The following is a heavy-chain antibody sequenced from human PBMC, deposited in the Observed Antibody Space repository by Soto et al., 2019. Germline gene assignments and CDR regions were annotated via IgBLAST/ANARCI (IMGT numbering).Heavy chain of an antibody. J-gene: IGHJ4*02. Sequence: GGSLRLSCAASGFTFSSYAMSWVRQAPGKGLEWVSAISGSGGSTYYADSVKGRFTISRDNSKNTLYLQMNSLRAEDTAVYYCAKGRGHYYDSSGYYYSSPADRIFDYWGQGTLVTVSS. CDR2: ISGSGGST. CDR1: GFTFSSYA. D-gene: IGHD3-22*01. V-gene: IGHV3-23*01. CDR3: AKGRGHYYDSSGYYYSSPADRIFDY.